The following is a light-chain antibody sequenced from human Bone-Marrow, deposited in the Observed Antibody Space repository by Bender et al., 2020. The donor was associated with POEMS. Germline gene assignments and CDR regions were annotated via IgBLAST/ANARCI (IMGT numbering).Light chain of an antibody. J-gene: IGLJ2*01. CDR2: DVT. CDR3: CSYAGYSTLV. CDR1: SSDVGAYNR. Sequence: QSALTQPPSASGSPGQSVTISCTGTSSDVGAYNRVSWYQQHPGKAPKLIIYDVTNRPSGVPDRFSGAKSGNAASLTISGLQAEDEGDYYCCSYAGYSTLVFGGGTKLTVL. V-gene: IGLV2-18*02.